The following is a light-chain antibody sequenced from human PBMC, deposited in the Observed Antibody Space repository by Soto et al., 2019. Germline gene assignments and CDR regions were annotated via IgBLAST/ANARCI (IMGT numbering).Light chain of an antibody. CDR2: DAS. CDR1: QSISSW. V-gene: IGKV1-5*01. J-gene: IGKJ3*01. CDR3: QRS. Sequence: DIQMTQSPSTLSASVGDRVTITCRASQSISSWLAWYQQKPGKAPKLLIYDASSLESGVPSRFSGSGFGTEFTLTISSLQPDDFATYYCQRSFGPGTKVDIK.